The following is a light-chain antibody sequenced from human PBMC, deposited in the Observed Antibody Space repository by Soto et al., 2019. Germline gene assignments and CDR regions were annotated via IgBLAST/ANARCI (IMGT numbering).Light chain of an antibody. CDR3: QQSYNTPLT. J-gene: IGKJ3*01. Sequence: DIVMTRSPSSLSASVGDRVTITCRSSQSISSYLNWYQQKPGKAPKFLIYAASSLQSGVPSRFSGSGSGTDFTLTISSLQPEDFATYYCQQSYNTPLTFGPGTKVDIK. CDR1: QSISSY. V-gene: IGKV1-39*01. CDR2: AAS.